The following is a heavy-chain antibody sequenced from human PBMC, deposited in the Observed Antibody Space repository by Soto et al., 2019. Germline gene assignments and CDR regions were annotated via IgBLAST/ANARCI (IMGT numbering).Heavy chain of an antibody. V-gene: IGHV1-46*01. J-gene: IGHJ3*02. CDR3: ARTRWWQWDAFDI. Sequence: QVQLVQSGAEVKKPGASVKVSCKASGYNVTNYYIHWARKAPGQGLEMMGLINPSGGGASYAQKFQGRVTMTRDASTSTLYLELSSLRSEDTAVYYCARTRWWQWDAFDIWGQGKMVTVSS. CDR2: INPSGGGA. CDR1: GYNVTNYY. D-gene: IGHD2-15*01.